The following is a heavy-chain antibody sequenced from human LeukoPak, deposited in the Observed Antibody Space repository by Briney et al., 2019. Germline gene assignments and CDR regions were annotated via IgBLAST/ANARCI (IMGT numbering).Heavy chain of an antibody. J-gene: IGHJ4*02. Sequence: PGGSLRLSCAASGSTFSSYWMSWVRQAPGKGLEWVANIQQGGSEKYYVDSVKGRFTISRDNAKNSLFLQMNSLRAEDTAVYYCARCHSSSSGDYWGQGTLVTVSS. CDR1: GSTFSSYW. D-gene: IGHD6-6*01. V-gene: IGHV3-7*05. CDR3: ARCHSSSSGDY. CDR2: IQQGGSEK.